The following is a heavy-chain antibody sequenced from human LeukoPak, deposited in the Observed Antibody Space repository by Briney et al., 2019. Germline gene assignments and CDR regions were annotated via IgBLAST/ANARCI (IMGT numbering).Heavy chain of an antibody. CDR2: ISGSGGST. CDR1: GFTLSSYA. Sequence: GGSLRLSCAASGFTLSSYAMSWVRQAPGKGLEWVSVISGSGGSTYYADSVKGRFTISRDISKNTLYLQMNSLRAEDTAVYYCVRGKGWLDPWGQGILVTVSS. CDR3: VRGKGWLDP. J-gene: IGHJ5*02. V-gene: IGHV3-23*01.